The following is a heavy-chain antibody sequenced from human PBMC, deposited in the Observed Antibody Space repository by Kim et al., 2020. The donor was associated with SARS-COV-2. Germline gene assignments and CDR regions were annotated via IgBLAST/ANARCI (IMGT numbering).Heavy chain of an antibody. CDR1: GGSISSSSYY. D-gene: IGHD4-4*01. Sequence: SETLSLTCTVSGGSISSSSYYWGWIRQPPGKGLEWIGSIYYSGSTYYNPSLKSRVTISVDTSKNQFSLKLSSVTAADTAVYYCARRFISPYSNYLYFDYWGQGTLVTVSS. CDR2: IYYSGST. V-gene: IGHV4-39*01. CDR3: ARRFISPYSNYLYFDY. J-gene: IGHJ4*02.